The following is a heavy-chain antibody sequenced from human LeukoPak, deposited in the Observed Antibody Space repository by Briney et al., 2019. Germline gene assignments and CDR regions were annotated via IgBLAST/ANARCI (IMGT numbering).Heavy chain of an antibody. CDR3: ARDLRASILKGRFDP. Sequence: ASVKVSCKASGYTFTRYGISWVRQAPGQGLEWMGWISAYNGNTNYAQKLQGRVTMTTDTSTSTSYMELRSLRSDDTAVYYCARDLRASILKGRFDPWGQGTLVTVSS. D-gene: IGHD5-12*01. CDR2: ISAYNGNT. V-gene: IGHV1-18*01. CDR1: GYTFTRYG. J-gene: IGHJ5*02.